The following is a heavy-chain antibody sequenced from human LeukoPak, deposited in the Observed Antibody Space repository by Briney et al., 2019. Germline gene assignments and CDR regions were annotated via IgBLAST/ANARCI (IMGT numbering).Heavy chain of an antibody. J-gene: IGHJ6*03. CDR2: INPNSGGT. CDR3: ATDVRFGEGSPRGWYYMDV. D-gene: IGHD3-16*01. V-gene: IGHV1-2*02. Sequence: ASVKVSCKASGYTFTGYYMHWVRQAPGQGLEWMGWINPNSGGTNYAQKFQGRVTMTRDTSISTAYMELSSLRSEDTAVYYCATDVRFGEGSPRGWYYMDVWGKGTTVTISS. CDR1: GYTFTGYY.